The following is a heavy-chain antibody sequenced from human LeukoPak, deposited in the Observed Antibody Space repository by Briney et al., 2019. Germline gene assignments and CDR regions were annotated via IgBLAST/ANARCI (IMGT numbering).Heavy chain of an antibody. CDR2: ISYDGSNK. CDR1: GFTFSSYG. D-gene: IGHD4-11*01. CDR3: AKDLNLQWILDY. V-gene: IGHV3-30*18. J-gene: IGHJ4*02. Sequence: GRSLRLSCAASGFTFSSYGMHWVRQAPGKGLEWVAVISYDGSNKYYADSVKGRFTISRDNSKNTLYLQMNSLRAEDTAVYYCAKDLNLQWILDYWGQGTLVTVSS.